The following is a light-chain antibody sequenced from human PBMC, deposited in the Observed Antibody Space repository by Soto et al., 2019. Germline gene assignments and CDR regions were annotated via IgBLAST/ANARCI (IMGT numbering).Light chain of an antibody. CDR1: QGIDTY. Sequence: DIQLTQSPSFLSASVGDRVTITCRASQGIDTYLAWYLQKPGKAPKLLIYAASFLQSGVPSRFSGSGSGTEFTLTISSLQPEDFAAYYRQQLNTYPFIFGQGTRLEIK. CDR3: QQLNTYPFI. CDR2: AAS. J-gene: IGKJ5*01. V-gene: IGKV1-9*01.